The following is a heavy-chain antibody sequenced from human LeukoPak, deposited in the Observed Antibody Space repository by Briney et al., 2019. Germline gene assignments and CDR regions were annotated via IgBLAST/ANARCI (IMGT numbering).Heavy chain of an antibody. CDR3: ASLAAAAFSHDY. CDR2: INHSGST. V-gene: IGHV4-34*01. J-gene: IGHJ4*02. CDR1: GGSFSGYY. D-gene: IGHD6-13*01. Sequence: SETLSLTCAVYGGSFSGYYWSWIRQPPGKGLEWIGEINHSGSTNYNPSLKSRVTISVDTSKNQFSLKLSSVTAADTAVYYCASLAAAAFSHDYWGQGTLVTVSS.